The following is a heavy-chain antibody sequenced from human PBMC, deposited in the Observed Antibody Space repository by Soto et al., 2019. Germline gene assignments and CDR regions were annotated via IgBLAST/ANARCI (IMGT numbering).Heavy chain of an antibody. J-gene: IGHJ4*02. D-gene: IGHD6-19*01. CDR3: AHIVVAGLGYYFDY. CDR1: GFSLSSTRMA. Sequence: QITLKESGPTLVKPTQTLTLTCTFSGFSLSSTRMAVGWIRQPLGKALEWLALIYWDDDKRYSPFLKSRLTIHKDTSKNQVVLTMSNMDPVDTARYYCAHIVVAGLGYYFDYWGQGTLVTVSS. V-gene: IGHV2-5*02. CDR2: IYWDDDK.